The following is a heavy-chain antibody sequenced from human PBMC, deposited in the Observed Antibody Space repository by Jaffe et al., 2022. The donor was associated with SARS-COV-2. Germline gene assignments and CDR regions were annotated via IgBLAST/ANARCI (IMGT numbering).Heavy chain of an antibody. CDR3: TTDRERYSGYDWWRYFDY. D-gene: IGHD5-12*01. CDR1: GFTFSNAW. CDR2: IKSKTDGGTT. Sequence: EVQLVESGGGLVKPGGSLRLSCAASGFTFSNAWMSWVRQAPGKGLEWVGRIKSKTDGGTTDYAAPVKGRFTISRDDSKNTLYLQMNSLKTEDTAVYYCTTDRERYSGYDWWRYFDYWGQGTLVTVSS. V-gene: IGHV3-15*01. J-gene: IGHJ4*02.